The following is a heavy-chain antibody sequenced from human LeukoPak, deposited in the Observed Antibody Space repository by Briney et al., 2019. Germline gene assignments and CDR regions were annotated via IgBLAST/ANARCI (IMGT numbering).Heavy chain of an antibody. CDR1: GGSFSGYY. Sequence: PSETLSLTCAVYGGSFSGYYWSWIRQPPGKGLEWIGEINHSGSTNYNPSLKSRVTISVDTSKTQFSLKVNSATAADTAVYYCARRGDGDYSTRYVGLWGRGTRLTVSS. CDR2: INHSGST. V-gene: IGHV4-34*01. CDR3: ARRGDGDYSTRYVGL. D-gene: IGHD4-17*01. J-gene: IGHJ2*01.